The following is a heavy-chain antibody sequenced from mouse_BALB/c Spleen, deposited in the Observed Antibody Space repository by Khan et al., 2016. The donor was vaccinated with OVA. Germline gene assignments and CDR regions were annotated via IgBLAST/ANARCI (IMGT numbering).Heavy chain of an antibody. V-gene: IGHV1S137*01. CDR3: TGGGGGNRFAY. Sequence: QVQLKQSGAELVRPGVSVKISCKGSGYTFTDFTLHWVKQSHAMSLEWIGVISTYYGDATYNQRFKDKATMTVDKSSSTAYMELARLTSEDSAICYCTGGGGGNRFAYWGQGTLVTVSA. CDR2: ISTYYGDA. J-gene: IGHJ3*01. CDR1: GYTFTDFT.